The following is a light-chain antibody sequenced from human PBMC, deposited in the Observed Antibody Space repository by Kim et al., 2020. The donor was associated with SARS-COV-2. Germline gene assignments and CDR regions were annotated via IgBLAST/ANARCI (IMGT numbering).Light chain of an antibody. CDR1: TGSVSTSYF. Sequence: QTVVTQEPPFSVSPGGTVTLTCGLSTGSVSTSYFPSWYQQTPGQAPRTLIYNTNTRSSGVPDRFSGSILGNKAALTITGAQADDESDYYCVLYMGSGTWVFGGGTKLTVL. CDR2: NTN. J-gene: IGLJ3*02. CDR3: VLYMGSGTWV. V-gene: IGLV8-61*01.